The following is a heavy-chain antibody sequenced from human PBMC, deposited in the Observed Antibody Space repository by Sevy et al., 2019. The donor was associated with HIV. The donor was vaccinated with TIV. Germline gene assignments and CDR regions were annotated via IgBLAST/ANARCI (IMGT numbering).Heavy chain of an antibody. CDR2: ISGSGGST. CDR3: AKGDRTLYGLDV. Sequence: GGSLRLSCAASGFTFSTYAMSWVRQAPGKGLEWVSAISGSGGSTYYADSVKGRFTISRDKSKNTLYLQMNSLRVADTAVYYCAKGDRTLYGLDVWGQGTTVTVSS. D-gene: IGHD2-15*01. J-gene: IGHJ6*02. V-gene: IGHV3-23*01. CDR1: GFTFSTYA.